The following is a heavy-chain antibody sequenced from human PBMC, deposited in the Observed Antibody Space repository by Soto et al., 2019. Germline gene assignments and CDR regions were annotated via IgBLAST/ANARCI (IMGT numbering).Heavy chain of an antibody. V-gene: IGHV1-69*06. D-gene: IGHD6-6*01. Sequence: QVQLVQSGAEVKKPGSSVKVSCKASGGTFSSYAISWVRQAPGQGLEWMGGIIPIFGTANYAQKFQGRVTITADKSTSAAYRGLSSLRSEDTAVYYCAREYSSSSGYYYYYGMDVWGQGTTVTVSS. CDR3: AREYSSSSGYYYYYGMDV. CDR1: GGTFSSYA. J-gene: IGHJ6*02. CDR2: IIPIFGTA.